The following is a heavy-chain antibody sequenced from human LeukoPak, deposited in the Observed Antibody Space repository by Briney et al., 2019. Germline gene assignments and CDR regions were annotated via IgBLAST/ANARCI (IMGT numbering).Heavy chain of an antibody. CDR1: GFTFSSYW. CDR3: ARIRKRVFWRGTYYFDY. J-gene: IGHJ4*02. D-gene: IGHD3-3*01. Sequence: PGGSLRLSCAASGFTFSSYWMSWVRQAPGKGLEWVANIKQDGSEKYYVDSVKGRFTISRDNAKNSLYLQMNSLRAEDTAVYYWARIRKRVFWRGTYYFDYGGQEPLVTVPS. V-gene: IGHV3-7*03. CDR2: IKQDGSEK.